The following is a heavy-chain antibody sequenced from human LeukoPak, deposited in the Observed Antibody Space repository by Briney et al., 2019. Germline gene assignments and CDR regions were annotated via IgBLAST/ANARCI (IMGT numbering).Heavy chain of an antibody. V-gene: IGHV4-31*03. CDR2: IHYSGTA. CDR3: ASNADNWFDP. CDR1: GGSVSSGSYY. Sequence: SQTLSLTCNVSGGSVSSGSYYWSWIRQIPGKGLEWIGYIHYSGTANYNPSLRSRLTISLDTSQNQFSLKVRSVTAADTAVYYCASNADNWFDPWGQGTLVTVSS. D-gene: IGHD2-8*01. J-gene: IGHJ5*02.